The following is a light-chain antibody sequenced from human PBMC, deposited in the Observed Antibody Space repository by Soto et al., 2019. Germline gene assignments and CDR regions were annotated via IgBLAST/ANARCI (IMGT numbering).Light chain of an antibody. V-gene: IGKV4-1*01. CDR3: QQYYTTPQT. J-gene: IGKJ2*01. CDR1: QSLLYGGNDRNY. Sequence: DIVMTQSPDSLAVSLGERATIDCKSSQSLLYGGNDRNYLAWHQHKPGQSPKLIMYWASTREAGVPDRFSGSGSGTHFTLTISSLQAEDVAVYYCQQYYTTPQTFGQGTKLEIK. CDR2: WAS.